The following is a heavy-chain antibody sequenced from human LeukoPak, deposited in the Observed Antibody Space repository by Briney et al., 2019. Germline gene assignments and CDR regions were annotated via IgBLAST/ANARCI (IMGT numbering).Heavy chain of an antibody. V-gene: IGHV3-23*01. CDR2: ISGSGGST. Sequence: GGSLRLSCAASGFTFSSYAMSWVRQAPGKGLEWVSAISGSGGSTYYADSVKGRFTISRDNSKTTLYLQMNRLRAEDTAVYYCARGTVTTFDYWGQGTLVTVSS. D-gene: IGHD4-17*01. CDR1: GFTFSSYA. CDR3: ARGTVTTFDY. J-gene: IGHJ4*02.